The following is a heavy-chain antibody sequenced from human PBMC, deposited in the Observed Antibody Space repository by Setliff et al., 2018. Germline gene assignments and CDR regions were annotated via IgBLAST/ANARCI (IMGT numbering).Heavy chain of an antibody. CDR2: VYYSGAA. J-gene: IGHJ6*03. Sequence: SETLSLTCTVSGDSISDASIMAWIRQPPGKGLEFIGYVYYSGAAKYDPSLRSRVTISLDTSKTQFSLKLSSVTATDTAVYYCARDEGSWFEDVYYMDVWGKGTTVTVSS. V-gene: IGHV4-59*12. CDR3: ARDEGSWFEDVYYMDV. D-gene: IGHD3-10*01. CDR1: GDSISDAS.